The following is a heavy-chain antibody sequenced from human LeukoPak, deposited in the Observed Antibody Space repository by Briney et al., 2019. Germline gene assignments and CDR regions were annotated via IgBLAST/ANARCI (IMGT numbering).Heavy chain of an antibody. V-gene: IGHV1-69-2*01. CDR1: GYTFTGYY. CDR3: ATVYCSSTSCYTWYFQH. J-gene: IGHJ1*01. CDR2: VDPEDGET. D-gene: IGHD2-2*02. Sequence: ASVKVSCKASGYTFTGYYMHWVQQAPGKGLEWMGLVDPEDGETIYAEKFQGRVTITADTSTDTAYMELSSLRSEDTAVYYCATVYCSSTSCYTWYFQHWGQGTLVTVSS.